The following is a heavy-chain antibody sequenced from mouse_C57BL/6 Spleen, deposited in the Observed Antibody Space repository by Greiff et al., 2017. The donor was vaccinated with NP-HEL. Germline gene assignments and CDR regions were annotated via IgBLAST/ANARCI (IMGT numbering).Heavy chain of an antibody. D-gene: IGHD2-2*01. J-gene: IGHJ3*01. Sequence: VQLQQPGAELVMPGASVKLSCKASGYTFTSYWMHWVKQRPGQGLEWIGEIDPSDSYTNYNQKFKGKSTLTVDKSSSTAYMQLSSRTSEDSAVYYCARRDGYDVSFAYWGQGTLVTVSA. CDR3: ARRDGYDVSFAY. CDR2: IDPSDSYT. V-gene: IGHV1-69*01. CDR1: GYTFTSYW.